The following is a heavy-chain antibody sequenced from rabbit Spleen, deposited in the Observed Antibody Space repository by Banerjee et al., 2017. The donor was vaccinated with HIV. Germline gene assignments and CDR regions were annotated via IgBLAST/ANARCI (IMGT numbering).Heavy chain of an antibody. Sequence: QEQLVESGGGLVQPEGSLTLTCKVSGFTISSDYYICWVRQAPGKGLEWIGCINTGSGSIYYAYWILGRFTMSRSTSLNTVDLTVTRLTDADTATYFCARDTSSSFSSYGMDLWGPGTLVTVS. CDR2: INTGSGSI. CDR3: ARDTSSSFSSYGMDL. V-gene: IGHV1S43*01. D-gene: IGHD1-1*01. CDR1: GFTISSDYY. J-gene: IGHJ6*01.